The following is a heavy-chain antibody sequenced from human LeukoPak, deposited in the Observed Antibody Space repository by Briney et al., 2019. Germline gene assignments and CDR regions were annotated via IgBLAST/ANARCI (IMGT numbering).Heavy chain of an antibody. D-gene: IGHD1-26*01. V-gene: IGHV1-2*06. Sequence: ASVKVSCKASGYTFTGYYMHWVRQAPGQGLEWMGRINPNSGGTNYAQKFQGRVTMTRDTSISTAYMELSRLRSEDTAVYYCARDLIVGATMGNYWGQGTLVTVSS. CDR3: ARDLIVGATMGNY. CDR2: INPNSGGT. J-gene: IGHJ4*02. CDR1: GYTFTGYY.